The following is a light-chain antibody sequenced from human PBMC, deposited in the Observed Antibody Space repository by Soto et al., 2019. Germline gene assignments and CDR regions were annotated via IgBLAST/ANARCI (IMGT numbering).Light chain of an antibody. CDR1: QSLLNSNGYNY. V-gene: IGKV2-28*01. CDR2: LGS. J-gene: IGKJ4*01. Sequence: DIVMTQSPLSLPVTPGEPASISCRSSQSLLNSNGYNYLDWYLQKPGQSPQLLIYLGSNRASGVPDRFSGSASGTDFTLKITRVEAEDVGVYYCMQGRESPLTFGGGTKVEIK. CDR3: MQGRESPLT.